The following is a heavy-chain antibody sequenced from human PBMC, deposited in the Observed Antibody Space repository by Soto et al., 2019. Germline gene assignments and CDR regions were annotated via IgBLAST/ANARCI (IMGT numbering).Heavy chain of an antibody. CDR2: INTDGSTT. Sequence: LRLSCAASGFTFSDHWMHWVRQAPGEGLVWVSRINTDGSTTSYADSVKGRFTISRDNSKNTLYLQMNSLRAEDTAVYYCAKVKLSRDSSGYSNNWFDPWGQGTLVTVSS. V-gene: IGHV3-74*01. CDR1: GFTFSDHW. CDR3: AKVKLSRDSSGYSNNWFDP. J-gene: IGHJ5*02. D-gene: IGHD3-22*01.